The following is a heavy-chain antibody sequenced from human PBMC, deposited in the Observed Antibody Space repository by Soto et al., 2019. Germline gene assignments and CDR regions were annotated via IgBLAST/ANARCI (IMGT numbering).Heavy chain of an antibody. CDR1: GYSFTTYY. CDR2: INPSGGGT. V-gene: IGHV1-46*01. D-gene: IGHD6-6*01. Sequence: ASVKVSCKASGYSFTTYYMQWVRQAPGQGLEWMGIINPSGGGTNYAQKFQGRITLTRDTSTSTLYMELRSLRSADTAVYYCARGGKIAARPLDSWGQGTLVTVSS. J-gene: IGHJ4*02. CDR3: ARGGKIAARPLDS.